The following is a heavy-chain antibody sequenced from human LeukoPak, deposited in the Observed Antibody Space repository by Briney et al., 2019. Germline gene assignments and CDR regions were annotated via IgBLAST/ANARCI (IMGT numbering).Heavy chain of an antibody. Sequence: ASVTVSCKASGYTFTSYGISWVRQAPGQGLEWMGWISAYNGNTNYAQKLQGRVTMTTDTSTSTAYMELRSLRSDDTAVYYCARDSAYDYVWGSYRPDYWGQGTLVTVSS. J-gene: IGHJ4*02. V-gene: IGHV1-18*01. D-gene: IGHD3-16*02. CDR2: ISAYNGNT. CDR1: GYTFTSYG. CDR3: ARDSAYDYVWGSYRPDY.